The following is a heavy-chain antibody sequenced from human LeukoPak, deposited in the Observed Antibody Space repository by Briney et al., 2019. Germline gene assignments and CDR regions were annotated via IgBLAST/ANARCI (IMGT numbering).Heavy chain of an antibody. V-gene: IGHV3-21*04. CDR1: RFTLSSYS. CDR2: ISSSSSYI. Sequence: PGGSLRLSCAASRFTLSSYSMNWVRQAPGKGLEWVSSISSSSSYIYYADSVKGRFIISRDNSKNTVYLQMNSLSAEDAAVYYCVKDDGWVQYANWGQGTLVTVSS. D-gene: IGHD5-24*01. J-gene: IGHJ4*02. CDR3: VKDDGWVQYAN.